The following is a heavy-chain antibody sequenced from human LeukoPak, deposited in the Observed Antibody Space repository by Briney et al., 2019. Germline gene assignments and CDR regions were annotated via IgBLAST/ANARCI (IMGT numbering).Heavy chain of an antibody. CDR1: GFTFSSYA. J-gene: IGHJ2*01. V-gene: IGHV3-30*04. D-gene: IGHD2-2*02. Sequence: GRSLRLSCAASGFTFSSYAMHWVRQAPGKGLEGVEVISYDGSNKYYADSVKGRFTISRDNSKNTLYLQMNSLRAEDTAVYYCARNGVRDCSSTSCYTWRGYFDLWGRGTLVTVSS. CDR2: ISYDGSNK. CDR3: ARNGVRDCSSTSCYTWRGYFDL.